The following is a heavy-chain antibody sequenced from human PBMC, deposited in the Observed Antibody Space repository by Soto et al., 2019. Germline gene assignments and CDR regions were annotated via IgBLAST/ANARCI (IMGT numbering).Heavy chain of an antibody. CDR2: ISSDGSNN. CDR1: GFTFRRYG. Sequence: AGSLTLSCAASGFTFRRYGMHWVRLAPGTGLGWAAVISSDGSNNSYASSVKGRLTISTDNTTNTLYLQMLSLISADTAVYFCAKAGCIHQTPFDPWGQGTLVTVSS. CDR3: AKAGCIHQTPFDP. J-gene: IGHJ5*02. D-gene: IGHD2-8*01. V-gene: IGHV3-30*18.